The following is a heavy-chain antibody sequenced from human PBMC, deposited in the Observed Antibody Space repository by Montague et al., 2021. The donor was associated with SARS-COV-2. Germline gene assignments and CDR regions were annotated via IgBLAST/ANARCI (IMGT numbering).Heavy chain of an antibody. J-gene: IGHJ4*02. Sequence: SLRLSCAASGFTFSKFAMSWVRQAPGKGLEWVAVIEHEYRTIWHADSVKGRFTISRGDSKNTLYLQMNSLRAEDTAVYYCTKGGQDCDSSSCYFDWGQGTLVTVSS. V-gene: IGHV3-23*03. D-gene: IGHD2-2*01. CDR3: TKGGQDCDSSSCYFD. CDR2: IEHEYRTI. CDR1: GFTFSKFA.